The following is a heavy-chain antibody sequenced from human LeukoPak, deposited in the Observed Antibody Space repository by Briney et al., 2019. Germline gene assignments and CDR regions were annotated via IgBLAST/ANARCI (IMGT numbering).Heavy chain of an antibody. CDR1: GGSISSYY. CDR3: ARLQTPYYYGMDV. V-gene: IGHV4-59*08. Sequence: SETLSLTCTVSGGSISSYYWSWIRQPPGKGLERIGYIYYSGSTNYNPSLKSRVTISVDTSKNQFSLKLSSVTAADTAVYYCARLQTPYYYGMDVWGQGTTVTVSS. J-gene: IGHJ6*02. D-gene: IGHD4-11*01. CDR2: IYYSGST.